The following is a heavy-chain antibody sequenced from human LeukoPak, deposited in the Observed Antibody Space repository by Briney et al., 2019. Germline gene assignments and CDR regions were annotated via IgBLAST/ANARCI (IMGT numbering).Heavy chain of an antibody. V-gene: IGHV1-2*02. CDR1: GYTFTDYY. D-gene: IGHD1-1*01. CDR3: ARDLDDAFDI. CDR2: INPKTGST. J-gene: IGHJ3*02. Sequence: ASVKVSCKASGYTFTDYYTHWVRQAPGQGLEWMGWINPKTGSTNYPQKFQGRVTMTRDTSISTVNMELSRLRSDDTAVYFCARDLDDAFDIWGQGTVVTVSS.